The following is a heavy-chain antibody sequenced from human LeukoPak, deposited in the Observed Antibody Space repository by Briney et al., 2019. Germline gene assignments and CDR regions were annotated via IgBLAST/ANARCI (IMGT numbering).Heavy chain of an antibody. D-gene: IGHD4-23*01. J-gene: IGHJ3*02. CDR2: ISAYNGNT. V-gene: IGHV1-18*01. CDR1: GYTFTSYG. CDR3: ATRVTETTWVAFDI. Sequence: GASVKVSCKASGYTFTSYGISWVRQAPGQGLEWMGWISAYNGNTNYAQKLQGRVTMTTDTSTSTAYMELRSLRSDDTAVYYCATRVTETTWVAFDIWGQGTMVTVSS.